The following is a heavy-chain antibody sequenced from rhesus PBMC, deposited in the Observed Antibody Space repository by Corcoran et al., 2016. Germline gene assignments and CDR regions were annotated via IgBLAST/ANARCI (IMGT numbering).Heavy chain of an antibody. D-gene: IGHD6-43*01. CDR1: GYSISSGYG. CDR2: IYGGSGTT. V-gene: IGHV4-127*01. J-gene: IGHJ4*01. CDR3: ARDRGYSSSYYFDY. Sequence: QVPLQESGPGLVKPSETLSLTCAVSGYSISSGYGWGWIRQPPGKGLVWIGQIYGGSGTTYHNPALQRRVTVSKDTSKTQFSLKLRSVTAAATAVYYCARDRGYSSSYYFDYWGQGVLVTVSS.